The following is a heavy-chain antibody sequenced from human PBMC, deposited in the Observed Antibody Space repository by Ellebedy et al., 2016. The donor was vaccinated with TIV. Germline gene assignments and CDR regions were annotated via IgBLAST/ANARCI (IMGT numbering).Heavy chain of an antibody. CDR1: GFTFIIYS. V-gene: IGHV3-48*01. Sequence: GESLKISXAASGFTFIIYSLNWVRQAPGKGLEWVSYISSSSRTIYYADSVKGRFTISRDNAKNSLYLQMNSLRVGDTAVYYCAAAAGAGDDAFDIWGQGTMVTVSS. CDR2: ISSSSRTI. CDR3: AAAAGAGDDAFDI. J-gene: IGHJ3*02. D-gene: IGHD6-13*01.